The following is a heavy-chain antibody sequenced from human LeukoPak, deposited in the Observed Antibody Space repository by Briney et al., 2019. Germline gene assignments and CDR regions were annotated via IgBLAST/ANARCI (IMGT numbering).Heavy chain of an antibody. CDR2: IYYSGRT. D-gene: IGHD2-21*01. V-gene: IGHV4-39*01. CDR1: GGSISSTAFH. J-gene: IGHJ4*02. CDR3: TRSGTMVVMRPMYY. Sequence: SETLSLTCTVSGGSISSTAFHWGWIRQPPGKGLEWIGSIYYSGRTYYNPSLKSRVTISVDTSKNQFSLKLSSVTAADTAVYYCTRSGTMVVMRPMYYWGQGTLVTVSS.